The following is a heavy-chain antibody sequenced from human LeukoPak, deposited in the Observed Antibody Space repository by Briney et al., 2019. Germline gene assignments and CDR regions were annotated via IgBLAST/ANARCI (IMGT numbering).Heavy chain of an antibody. CDR2: IYYSGST. D-gene: IGHD6-19*01. V-gene: IGHV4-59*08. Sequence: PSETLSLTCAVSGGSISSCYWSWMRQPPAKGLVWFAYIYYSGSTNYNPSLKSRVTISVDTSKNQFSLKLSSVTAADTAVYYCARGDSSGWYGYFDYWGQGTLVTVSS. CDR3: ARGDSSGWYGYFDY. J-gene: IGHJ4*02. CDR1: GGSISSCY.